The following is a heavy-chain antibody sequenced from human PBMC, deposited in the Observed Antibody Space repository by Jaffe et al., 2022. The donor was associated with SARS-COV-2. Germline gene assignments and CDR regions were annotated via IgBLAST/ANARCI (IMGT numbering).Heavy chain of an antibody. J-gene: IGHJ4*02. CDR3: AKDLYYYDSSGYYPY. Sequence: QVQLVESGGGVVQPGRSLRLSCAASGFTFSSYGMHWVRQAPGKGLEWVAVISYDGSNKYYADSVKGRFTISRDNSKNTLYLQMNSLRAEDTAVYYCAKDLYYYDSSGYYPYWGQGTLVTVSS. CDR1: GFTFSSYG. CDR2: ISYDGSNK. V-gene: IGHV3-30*18. D-gene: IGHD3-22*01.